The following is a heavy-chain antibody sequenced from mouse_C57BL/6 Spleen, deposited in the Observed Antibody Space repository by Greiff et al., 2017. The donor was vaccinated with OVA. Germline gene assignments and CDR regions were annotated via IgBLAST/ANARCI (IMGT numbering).Heavy chain of an antibody. D-gene: IGHD2-3*01. V-gene: IGHV5-15*01. CDR3: ARHGYYDAMDY. J-gene: IGHJ4*01. CDR2: ISNLAYSI. CDR1: GFTFSDYG. Sequence: DVQLVESGGGLVQPGGSLKLSCAASGFTFSDYGMAWVRQAPRKGPEWVAFISNLAYSIYYADTATGRFTISRENAKNTLYLEMSSLRSEDTAMYYCARHGYYDAMDYWGQGTSVTVSS.